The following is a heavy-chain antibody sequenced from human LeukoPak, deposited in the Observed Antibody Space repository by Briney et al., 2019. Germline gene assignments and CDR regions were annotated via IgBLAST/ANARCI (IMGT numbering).Heavy chain of an antibody. CDR3: ARAVPGFDY. J-gene: IGHJ4*02. Sequence: EGSLRLSCVGSGFTFSDFTINWVRQTPGKGLEWVSCISSSSSTYIYYADSVKGRFTISRDNAKNSVYLEMNSLRAEDTAVYYCARAVPGFDYWGQGILVTVSS. CDR1: GFTFSDFT. CDR2: ISSSSSTYI. V-gene: IGHV3-21*06.